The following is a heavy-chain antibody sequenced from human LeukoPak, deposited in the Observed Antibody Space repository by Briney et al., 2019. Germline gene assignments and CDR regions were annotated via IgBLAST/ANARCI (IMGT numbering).Heavy chain of an antibody. CDR3: ANGLAGYSRPSNLYSYSYPGPPPAWGMDV. CDR2: ISYDGSNK. Sequence: PGRPLRLSCAASGFTFSSYGMHWVRQAPGKGLEWVAVISYDGSNKYYADSVKGRFTISRDNSKNTLYLQMNSLRAEDTAVYYCANGLAGYSRPSNLYSYSYPGPPPAWGMDVWGQGTTVTVSS. D-gene: IGHD5-18*01. V-gene: IGHV3-30*18. CDR1: GFTFSSYG. J-gene: IGHJ6*02.